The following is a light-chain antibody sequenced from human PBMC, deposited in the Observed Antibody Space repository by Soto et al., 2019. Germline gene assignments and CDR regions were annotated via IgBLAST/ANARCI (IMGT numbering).Light chain of an antibody. V-gene: IGLV8-61*01. CDR1: SGSVSTSYY. J-gene: IGLJ3*02. CDR2: STN. CDR3: VLYMGSGIWV. Sequence: QAVVTQEPSFSVSPGRTVTLTCGLSSGSVSTSYYPSWYQQTPGQAPRTLIYSTNTRSSGVPDRFSGSILGNKAALTSTGARADDESDYYCVLYMGSGIWVFGGGTKLTVL.